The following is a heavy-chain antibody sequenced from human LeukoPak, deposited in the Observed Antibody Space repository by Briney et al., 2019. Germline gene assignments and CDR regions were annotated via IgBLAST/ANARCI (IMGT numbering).Heavy chain of an antibody. CDR3: ARSTYYYGSGSYSFDY. Sequence: SETLSLACTVSGGSISSSSSYWGWLRQPPGKGLEWIGSIYYSGSTYYNPSLKSRVTISVDTSKNQFSLKLSSVTAADTAVYYCARSTYYYGSGSYSFDYWGQGTLVTVSS. CDR1: GGSISSSSSY. V-gene: IGHV4-39*01. CDR2: IYYSGST. D-gene: IGHD3-10*01. J-gene: IGHJ4*02.